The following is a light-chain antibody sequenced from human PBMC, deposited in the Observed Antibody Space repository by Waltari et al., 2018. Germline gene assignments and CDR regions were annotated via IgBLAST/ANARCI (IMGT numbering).Light chain of an antibody. V-gene: IGKV1D-12*01. CDR3: QETNTFPIT. CDR1: QDISNQ. CDR2: DAS. Sequence: DIQMTQSPSSVSASVGDTVTITCRASQDISNQLTWYQQKPGKAPKFLIYDASTLESGVPSRFSGSGSGTGFTLTVRSLQPEDFATYYCQETNTFPITFGQGTRLEIK. J-gene: IGKJ5*01.